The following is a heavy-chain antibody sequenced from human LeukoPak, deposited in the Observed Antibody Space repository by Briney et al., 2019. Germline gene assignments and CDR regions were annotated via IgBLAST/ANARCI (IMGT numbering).Heavy chain of an antibody. Sequence: GGSLRLSCSASGFIFTTYTMYWVRQAPGKGLEFVSVVNGNGDTTYYTDSVKGRFTISRDNSKNTLYLQMSSLRADDTAVYYCARESHVTREDYWGQGTLVTVSS. D-gene: IGHD3-10*01. V-gene: IGHV3-64D*06. J-gene: IGHJ4*02. CDR3: ARESHVTREDY. CDR2: VNGNGDTT. CDR1: GFIFTTYT.